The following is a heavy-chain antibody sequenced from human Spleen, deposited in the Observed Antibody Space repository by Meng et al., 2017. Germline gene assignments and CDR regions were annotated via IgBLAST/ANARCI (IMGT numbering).Heavy chain of an antibody. Sequence: GGSLRLSCAASGFTFSTYEMNWVRQAPGKGLEWVSYISGSGTIKYYADSVKGRFTISRDNAKNSLYLQVNSLRAEDTAVYYCARDGSGSYYAYWGQGTLVTVSS. V-gene: IGHV3-48*03. CDR3: ARDGSGSYYAY. CDR1: GFTFSTYE. CDR2: ISGSGTIK. J-gene: IGHJ4*02. D-gene: IGHD1-26*01.